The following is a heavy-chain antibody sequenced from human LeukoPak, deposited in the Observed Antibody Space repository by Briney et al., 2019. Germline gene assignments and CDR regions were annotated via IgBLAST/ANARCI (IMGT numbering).Heavy chain of an antibody. Sequence: GRSLRLSCAASGFTVSSNYMSWVRQAPGKGLEWVSVIYSGGSTYYADSVKGRFTISRDNSKNTLYLQMNSLRAEDTAVYYCAREEQLVPYYYYYMDVWGKGTTVTVSS. CDR3: AREEQLVPYYYYYMDV. V-gene: IGHV3-53*01. J-gene: IGHJ6*03. CDR2: IYSGGST. D-gene: IGHD6-6*01. CDR1: GFTVSSNY.